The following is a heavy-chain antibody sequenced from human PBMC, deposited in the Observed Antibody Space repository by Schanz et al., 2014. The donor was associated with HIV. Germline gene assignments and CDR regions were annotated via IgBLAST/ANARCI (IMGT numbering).Heavy chain of an antibody. Sequence: QVQLVESGGGVVQPGRSLRLSCAASGITFSTSGMHWVRQAPGKGLEWVADMWYDESHKGYADSVKGRFTISRDNSKNTLFLQMNSLRVEDTAIYYCAKGSGWLRLRIDYWGQGTLVTVSS. V-gene: IGHV3-33*06. D-gene: IGHD5-12*01. CDR2: MWYDESHK. J-gene: IGHJ4*02. CDR3: AKGSGWLRLRIDY. CDR1: GITFSTSG.